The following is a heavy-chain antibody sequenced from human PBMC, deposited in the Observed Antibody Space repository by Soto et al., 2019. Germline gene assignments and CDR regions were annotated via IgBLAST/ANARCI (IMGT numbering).Heavy chain of an antibody. CDR1: GFTFSSYA. Sequence: GGSLRLSCAASGFTFSSYAMTWVRQAPGKGLEWVSAISGGGTTYYADSVTGRFAISRDNSKSVLYLQMDSLRAEDTAASYCTKWHTYNYDSRASSGFDCWGQGT. CDR3: TKWHTYNYDSRASSGFDC. D-gene: IGHD3-22*01. V-gene: IGHV3-23*01. J-gene: IGHJ4*02. CDR2: ISGGGTT.